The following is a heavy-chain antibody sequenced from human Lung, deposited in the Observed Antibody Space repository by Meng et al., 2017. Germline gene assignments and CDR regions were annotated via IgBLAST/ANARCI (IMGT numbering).Heavy chain of an antibody. D-gene: IGHD3-9*01. CDR1: IGSISSDSY. J-gene: IGHJ4*02. V-gene: IGHV4-30-4*08. Sequence: QESGPGLVKPSPPLSLTCTVSIGSISSDSYWGWIRQPPGKHLEWIGYIYSSGNAYYNPSLKSRVTITVDTSKNQFSLKVNSVTAADTAVYFCARGPLRGLTLTGYYDSWGQGRLVTVSS. CDR2: IYSSGNA. CDR3: ARGPLRGLTLTGYYDS.